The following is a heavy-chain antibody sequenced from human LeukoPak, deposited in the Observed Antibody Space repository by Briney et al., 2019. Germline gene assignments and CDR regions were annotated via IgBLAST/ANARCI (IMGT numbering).Heavy chain of an antibody. Sequence: PGGSLRLSCAASGFTFSRYSMKWVGQAPGKGLEWFSSFSSLSSYVYYSDSVKDRFTISRDNPKTSLYLQMNSLRAEDTAVYYCARVPTFCFLGYWGQGTRVT. J-gene: IGHJ4*02. CDR1: GFTFSRYS. CDR2: FSSLSSYV. D-gene: IGHD3-3*02. CDR3: ARVPTFCFLGY. V-gene: IGHV3-21*01.